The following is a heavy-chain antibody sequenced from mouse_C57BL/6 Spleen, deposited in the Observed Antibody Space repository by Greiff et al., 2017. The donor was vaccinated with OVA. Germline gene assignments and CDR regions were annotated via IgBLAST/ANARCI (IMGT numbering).Heavy chain of an antibody. Sequence: VQLQQPGAELVMPGASVKLSCKASGYTFTSYWMHWVKQRPGQGLEWIGEIDPSDSYTNYNQKFKGKSTLTVDKSSSPAYMQLSSLTSEDSAVYYCARRLGREDFDYWGQGTTLTVSS. CDR1: GYTFTSYW. CDR3: ARRLGREDFDY. D-gene: IGHD4-1*01. V-gene: IGHV1-69*01. CDR2: IDPSDSYT. J-gene: IGHJ2*01.